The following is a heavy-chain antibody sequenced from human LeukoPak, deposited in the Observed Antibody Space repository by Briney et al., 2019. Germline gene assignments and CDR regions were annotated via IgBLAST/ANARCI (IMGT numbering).Heavy chain of an antibody. V-gene: IGHV3-21*01. CDR1: GFTFSSYE. Sequence: GGSLRLFCAASGFTFSSYEMNWVRQAPGKGLQWVSSISSSSSYIYYADSVKGRFTISRDNAKNSLYLQMNSLRAEDTAVYYCAELGITMIGGVWGKGTTVTISS. D-gene: IGHD3-10*02. CDR3: AELGITMIGGV. J-gene: IGHJ6*04. CDR2: ISSSSSYI.